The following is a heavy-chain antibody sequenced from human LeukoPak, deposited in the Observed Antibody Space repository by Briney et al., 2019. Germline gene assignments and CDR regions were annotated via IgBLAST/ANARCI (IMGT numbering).Heavy chain of an antibody. CDR2: ISAYNGNT. CDR1: GYTFTSYG. J-gene: IGHJ5*02. Sequence: ASVKVSCKASGYTFTSYGISWVRQAPGQGLEWMGWISAYNGNTNYAQKFQGRVTMTRNTSISTAYMELSSLRSEDAAVYYCARGRVRGNWFDPWGQGTLVTVSS. D-gene: IGHD3-10*01. CDR3: ARGRVRGNWFDP. V-gene: IGHV1-18*01.